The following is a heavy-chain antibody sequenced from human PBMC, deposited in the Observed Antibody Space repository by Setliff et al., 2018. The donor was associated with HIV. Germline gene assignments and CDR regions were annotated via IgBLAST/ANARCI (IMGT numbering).Heavy chain of an antibody. CDR3: GRHPPTSDYNYNLILDY. J-gene: IGHJ4*02. D-gene: IGHD3-10*01. Sequence: SETLSLTCAVSGGSISSSNWWSWVRQPPGKGLEWIGEIFHSGNTNFNPSLRSRVTISVDESKNQFSLKLSSVTAADAAIYYCGRHPPTSDYNYNLILDYWGRGVLVTVSS. V-gene: IGHV4-4*02. CDR2: IFHSGNT. CDR1: GGSISSSNW.